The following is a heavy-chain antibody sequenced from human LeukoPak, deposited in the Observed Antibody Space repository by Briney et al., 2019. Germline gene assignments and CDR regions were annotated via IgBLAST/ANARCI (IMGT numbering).Heavy chain of an antibody. CDR2: IYTSEST. CDR3: ARSWAGFDY. CDR1: GGSISSNSYY. D-gene: IGHD6-13*01. Sequence: SQTLSLTCTVSGGSISSNSYYWSWIRQPAGKGLEWIGRIYTSESTNYNPSLKSRVSISVDTSKSQFSLNLSSVTAADTAVYYCARSWAGFDYWGQGTLVTVSS. V-gene: IGHV4-61*02. J-gene: IGHJ4*02.